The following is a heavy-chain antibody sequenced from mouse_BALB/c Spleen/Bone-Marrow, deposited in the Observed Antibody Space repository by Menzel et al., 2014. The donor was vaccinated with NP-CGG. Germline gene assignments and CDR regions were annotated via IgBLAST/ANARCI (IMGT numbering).Heavy chain of an antibody. CDR3: ARLLLYYYAMDY. CDR1: GYSFTGYT. Sequence: VQLQQSGPEPVKPGASMKISCKASGYSFTGYTMNWVKQSHGKNLEWIGLINPYNGGTNYNQKFKDKATLTVDRSSSTAYMELLSLTSEDSAVYYCARLLLYYYAMDYWGQGTSVTGSS. J-gene: IGHJ4*01. D-gene: IGHD1-1*01. CDR2: INPYNGGT. V-gene: IGHV1-25*01.